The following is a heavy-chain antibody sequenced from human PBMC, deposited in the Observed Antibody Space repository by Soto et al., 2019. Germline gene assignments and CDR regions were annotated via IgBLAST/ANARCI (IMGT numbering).Heavy chain of an antibody. J-gene: IGHJ6*02. D-gene: IGHD6-13*01. CDR1: GFTFSSYG. Sequence: QVQLVESGGGVVQPGRSLRLSCAASGFTFSSYGMHWVRQAPGKGLEWVAVIWYDGSNKYYADSVKGRFTISRDNSKNTLYLQMNSLRAEDTAVYYCARSCSWLHYYYYGMDVWGQGTTVTVSS. CDR3: ARSCSWLHYYYYGMDV. CDR2: IWYDGSNK. V-gene: IGHV3-33*01.